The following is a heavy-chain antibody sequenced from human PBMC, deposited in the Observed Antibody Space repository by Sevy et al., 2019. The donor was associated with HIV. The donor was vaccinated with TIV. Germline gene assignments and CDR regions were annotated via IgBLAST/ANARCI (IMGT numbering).Heavy chain of an antibody. CDR2: IGVNNGKT. CDR1: GYNFNTYG. D-gene: IGHD3-22*01. Sequence: ASVKVSCKASGYNFNTYGITWVRQAPGQGLEWGGWIGVNNGKTNYAARLQARISMTADTSTSTVYMELRTLTSDDTAMYFCARDSYYYDMHSSYRPPDYWGQGTLVTVSS. J-gene: IGHJ4*02. CDR3: ARDSYYYDMHSSYRPPDY. V-gene: IGHV1-18*01.